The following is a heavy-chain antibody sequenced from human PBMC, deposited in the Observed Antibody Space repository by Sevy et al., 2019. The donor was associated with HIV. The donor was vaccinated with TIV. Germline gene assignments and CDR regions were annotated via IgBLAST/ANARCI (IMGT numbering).Heavy chain of an antibody. D-gene: IGHD4-17*01. CDR3: ARAYAHYGDSIGFYYGMDV. V-gene: IGHV3-74*01. J-gene: IGHJ6*02. CDR2: INGDGGSA. CDR1: GFTFSSYW. Sequence: GGSLRLSCAASGFTFSSYWMHWVRQAPGKGLLWVSLINGDGGSANYADSVKGRFIISRDNAKNTLYLQMNSLRAEDTAMYYSARAYAHYGDSIGFYYGMDVWGQGITVTVSS.